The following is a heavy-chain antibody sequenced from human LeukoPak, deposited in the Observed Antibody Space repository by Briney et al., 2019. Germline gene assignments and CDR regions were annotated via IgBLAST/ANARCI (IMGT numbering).Heavy chain of an antibody. V-gene: IGHV1-2*02. Sequence: ASVKVSCKASGYTFTGYYMHWVRQAPGQGPEWMGWINPNGGGTNYAQKFQGRVTMTRDTSISTAYMELSRLRSDDTAVYYCARIYVFWGGYPVDYWGQGTRVTVPS. CDR2: INPNGGGT. CDR1: GYTFTGYY. D-gene: IGHD3-3*01. CDR3: ARIYVFWGGYPVDY. J-gene: IGHJ4*02.